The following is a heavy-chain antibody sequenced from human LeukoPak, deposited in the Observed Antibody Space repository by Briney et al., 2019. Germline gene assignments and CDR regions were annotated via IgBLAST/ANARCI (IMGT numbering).Heavy chain of an antibody. V-gene: IGHV3-23*01. Sequence: PGGSLRLSCAASGFTFSSYAMTWVRQAPGKGLEWLSVISGSGGSTYYADSVKGRFTISRDNSKNTLYLQMNSLRAEDTAVYYCAKDLWGMVVIPNWGQGTLVTVSS. CDR2: ISGSGGST. J-gene: IGHJ4*02. CDR1: GFTFSSYA. CDR3: AKDLWGMVVIPN. D-gene: IGHD2-2*01.